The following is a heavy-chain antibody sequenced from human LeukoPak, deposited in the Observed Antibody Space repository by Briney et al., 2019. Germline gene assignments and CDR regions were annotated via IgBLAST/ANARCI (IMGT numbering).Heavy chain of an antibody. J-gene: IGHJ4*02. Sequence: GGSLRLSCAASGFTFSGYAMSWVRQAPGKGLEWVSAISDSGDATYYADSVRGRFTISRDNSKNTVYLQMNSLRAEDTAVYYCAKCAARYSSSCSDFDYWGQGTLVTVSS. V-gene: IGHV3-23*01. CDR1: GFTFSGYA. CDR3: AKCAARYSSSCSDFDY. CDR2: ISDSGDAT. D-gene: IGHD6-13*01.